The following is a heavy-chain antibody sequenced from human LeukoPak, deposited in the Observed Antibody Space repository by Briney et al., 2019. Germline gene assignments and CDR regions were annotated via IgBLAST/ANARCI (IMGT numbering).Heavy chain of an antibody. CDR2: INHSGTT. D-gene: IGHD5-12*01. CDR1: GVSFSGYY. V-gene: IGHV4-34*01. J-gene: IGHJ4*02. Sequence: SETLSLTCAVYGVSFSGYYWTWIRQPPGKGLEWIGEINHSGTTNYHPSLKSRVTISVDTSKNQFSLKLSSVTAADTAVYYCATSGYAGWANNYWGQGTLVTVSS. CDR3: ATSGYAGWANNY.